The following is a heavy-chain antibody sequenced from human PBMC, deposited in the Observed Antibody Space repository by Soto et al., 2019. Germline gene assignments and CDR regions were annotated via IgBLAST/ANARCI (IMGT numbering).Heavy chain of an antibody. Sequence: SETLSLTFKVSGGSISSGDYSWSWIRQPPGKGLEWLGYIYYSGSTYYNPSLKSRATISVDTSRNRFSLKLSSVTAADTAVYYCARTLTGIGGSYRYTFDYWGQGTLVTVS. CDR3: ARTLTGIGGSYRYTFDY. D-gene: IGHD3-16*02. V-gene: IGHV4-30-4*01. CDR2: IYYSGST. CDR1: GGSISSGDYS. J-gene: IGHJ4*01.